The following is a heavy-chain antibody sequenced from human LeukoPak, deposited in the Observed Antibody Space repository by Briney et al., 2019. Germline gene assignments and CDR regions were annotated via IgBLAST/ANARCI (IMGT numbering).Heavy chain of an antibody. CDR3: ARGPVEELLHNWFDP. D-gene: IGHD2-15*01. J-gene: IGHJ5*02. CDR1: GGSISSRSYY. Sequence: SETLSLTCTVSGGSISSRSYYWGWIRQPPGKGLEWIGTVYYRGSTYYSPSLKSRVTISVDTSKNQFSLKLSSVTAADTAVYYCARGPVEELLHNWFDPWGQGTLVTVSS. CDR2: VYYRGST. V-gene: IGHV4-39*01.